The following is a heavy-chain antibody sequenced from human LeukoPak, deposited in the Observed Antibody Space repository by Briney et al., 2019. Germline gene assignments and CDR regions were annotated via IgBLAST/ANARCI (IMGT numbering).Heavy chain of an antibody. CDR2: IYYSGTP. V-gene: IGHV4-59*01. CDR1: GGSISSYY. CDR3: ARADGYGDFDF. J-gene: IGHJ4*02. D-gene: IGHD4-17*01. Sequence: SETLSLTCTVSGGSISSYYWSWIRQPPGKGLEWIGYIYYSGTPNYNPSLKSRLTISVDTSKNQFSLRLSPVIAADTAVYYCARADGYGDFDFWGQGTLVTVSS.